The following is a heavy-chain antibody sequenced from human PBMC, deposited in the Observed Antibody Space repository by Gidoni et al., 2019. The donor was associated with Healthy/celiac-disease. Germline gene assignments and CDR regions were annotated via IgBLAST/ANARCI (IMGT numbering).Heavy chain of an antibody. D-gene: IGHD3-22*01. CDR3: ARAVEGHYYDSSGYLFDY. CDR1: GGSISSGDYY. CDR2: IYYSGST. Sequence: PGLVKPSQTLSLTCTVSGGSISSGDYYWSWIRQPPGKRLEWIGYIYYSGSTYYNPSLKSRVTIPVDTSKNQFSLKLSSVTAADTAVYYCARAVEGHYYDSSGYLFDYWGQGTLVTVSS. J-gene: IGHJ4*02. V-gene: IGHV4-30-4*01.